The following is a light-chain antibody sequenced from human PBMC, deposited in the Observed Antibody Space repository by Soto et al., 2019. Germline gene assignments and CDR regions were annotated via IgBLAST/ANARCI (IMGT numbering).Light chain of an antibody. V-gene: IGLV4-69*01. J-gene: IGLJ3*02. CDR3: QTWGPGYWV. CDR2: LNSDGSH. CDR1: SGHSSYA. Sequence: QAVVTQSPSASASLGASVKLTCTLSSGHSSYAIAWYQQQPEKGPRYLMKLNSDGSHTKGDGIPDRFSGSSSGAERYLTISSLQSEDEADYYCQTWGPGYWVFGGGTKLTVL.